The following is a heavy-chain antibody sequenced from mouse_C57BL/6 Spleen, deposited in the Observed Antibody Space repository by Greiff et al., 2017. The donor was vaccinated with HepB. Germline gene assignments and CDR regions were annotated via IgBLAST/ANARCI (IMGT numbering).Heavy chain of an antibody. Sequence: QVQLQQPGAELVRPGSSVKLSCKASGYTFTSYWMHWVKQRPIQGLEWIGNIDPSDSETHYIQKFKDKATLTVDKSSSTAYMQLSSLTSEDSAVYYCARWGDYYGSSYYAMDYWGQGTSVTVSS. CDR2: IDPSDSET. V-gene: IGHV1-52*01. D-gene: IGHD1-1*01. CDR1: GYTFTSYW. CDR3: ARWGDYYGSSYYAMDY. J-gene: IGHJ4*01.